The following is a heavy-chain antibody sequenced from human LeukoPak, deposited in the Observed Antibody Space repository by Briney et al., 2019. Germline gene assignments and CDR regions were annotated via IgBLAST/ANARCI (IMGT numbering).Heavy chain of an antibody. J-gene: IGHJ3*02. V-gene: IGHV3-30*02. CDR1: GFTFSNYG. D-gene: IGHD1-1*01. Sequence: GGSLRLSCAASGFTFSNYGMHWVRQAPGKGLEWVAIIWYDGSNKYYADSVKGRFTISRDNSKNTLYPQMSSLRVDDTAVYYCAKDEYKWNALDAFDIWGQGTMVTVSS. CDR3: AKDEYKWNALDAFDI. CDR2: IWYDGSNK.